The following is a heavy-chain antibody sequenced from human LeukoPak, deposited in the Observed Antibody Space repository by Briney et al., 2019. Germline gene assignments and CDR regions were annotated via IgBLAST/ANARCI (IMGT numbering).Heavy chain of an antibody. Sequence: GGSLRLSCTASGVTFSSYWMSWVRPAPGKGLEWVANIKQDGSEKYYMDSVKGRFTISRDNAKNSLYLQMNSLRAEDTAVYYCARDPYHYDSSGDYWGPGTLVTVSS. CDR3: ARDPYHYDSSGDY. CDR2: IKQDGSEK. V-gene: IGHV3-7*01. D-gene: IGHD3-22*01. CDR1: GVTFSSYW. J-gene: IGHJ4*02.